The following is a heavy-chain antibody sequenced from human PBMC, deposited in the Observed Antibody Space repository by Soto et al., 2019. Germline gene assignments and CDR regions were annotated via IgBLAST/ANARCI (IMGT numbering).Heavy chain of an antibody. V-gene: IGHV4-31*03. CDR1: GGSISSGGYY. D-gene: IGHD3-10*01. CDR2: IYYSGTT. Sequence: QVQLQESGPGLVKPSETLSLTCTVSGGSISSGGYYWGWIRQHPGKDLEWIGYIYYSGTTHYNPSLKSRXXIXVXXSKNQFSLKLSSVTAADTAVYYCARDLFGIHAFDIWGQGTLVTVSS. CDR3: ARDLFGIHAFDI. J-gene: IGHJ3*02.